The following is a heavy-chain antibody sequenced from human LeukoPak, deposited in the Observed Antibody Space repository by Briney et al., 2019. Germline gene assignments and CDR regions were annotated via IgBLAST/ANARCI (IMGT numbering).Heavy chain of an antibody. CDR1: GGSISSSSYY. J-gene: IGHJ4*02. CDR2: IYYSGST. Sequence: KPSETLSLTCTVSGGSISSSSYYWGWIRQPPGKGLEWIESIYYSGSTYCNPSLKSRVTISVDTSKNQFSLKLSSVTAADTAVYYCARHILPDYWGQGTLVTVSS. CDR3: ARHILPDY. V-gene: IGHV4-39*01.